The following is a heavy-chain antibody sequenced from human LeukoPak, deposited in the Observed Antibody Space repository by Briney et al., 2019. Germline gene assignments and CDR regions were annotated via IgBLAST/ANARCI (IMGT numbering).Heavy chain of an antibody. CDR1: GFTFRLYS. CDR2: IWSDDGAI. D-gene: IGHD3-9*01. V-gene: IGHV3-48*02. CDR3: ARDRDWAFDY. J-gene: IGHJ4*02. Sequence: PGGSLRLSCAASGFTFRLYSMNWVRQAPGKGLEWLSYIWSDDGAIAYADSVKARFTISRDDAKNSLYLQMNSLRDEDTAVYYCARDRDWAFDYWGQGTLITVSS.